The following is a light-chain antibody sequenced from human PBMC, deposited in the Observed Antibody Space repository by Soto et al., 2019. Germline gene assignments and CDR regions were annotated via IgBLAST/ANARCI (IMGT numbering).Light chain of an antibody. V-gene: IGKV3-20*01. CDR2: GAS. CDR3: QQYGTSPYT. CDR1: QSVSSSS. Sequence: EIVLTQSPGTLSLSPGERATLSCRASQSVSSSSLGWYQQKPGQAPRLFIYGASSRATGIPDRFSGSGSGTDFTLTISRLEPEDFAVYYCQQYGTSPYTFGQGTKLEIK. J-gene: IGKJ2*01.